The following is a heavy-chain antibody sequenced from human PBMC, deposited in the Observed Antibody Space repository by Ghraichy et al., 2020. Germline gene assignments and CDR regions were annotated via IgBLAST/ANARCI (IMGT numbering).Heavy chain of an antibody. CDR1: GGSISSGGYY. D-gene: IGHD4-17*01. CDR3: ARDRQGYGDYEIDY. Sequence: TLSLTCTVSGGSISSGGYYWSWIRQHPGKGLEWIGYIYYSGSTYYNPSLKSRVTISVDTSKNQFSLKLSSVTAADTAVYYCARDRQGYGDYEIDYWGQGTLVTVSS. J-gene: IGHJ4*02. V-gene: IGHV4-31*03. CDR2: IYYSGST.